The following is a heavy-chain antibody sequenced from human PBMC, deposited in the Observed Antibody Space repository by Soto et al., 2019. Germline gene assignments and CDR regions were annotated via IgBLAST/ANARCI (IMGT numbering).Heavy chain of an antibody. Sequence: ASVKVSCKASGYTFTSYGISWVRQAPGQGLEWMGWIHPNTGKTGYAQKFQGRVTMTRDTSINTAYMELTTLTSDDTAFYYCARGVSAGVDYWGQGTLVTVSS. V-gene: IGHV1-8*01. CDR1: GYTFTSYG. CDR3: ARGVSAGVDY. CDR2: IHPNTGKT. J-gene: IGHJ4*02. D-gene: IGHD1-26*01.